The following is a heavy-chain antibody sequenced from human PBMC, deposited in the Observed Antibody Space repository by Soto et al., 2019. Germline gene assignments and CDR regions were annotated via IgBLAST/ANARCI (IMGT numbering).Heavy chain of an antibody. Sequence: SETLSRTCSVDGGSFSGYYWSWIRQPPGKGQEWIGEINHSGSTNYNPSLKSRVTISVDTSKNQFSLKLSSVTAVDTAVYYCALSRAAALIHYDYGMDVWGQGTTVTV. J-gene: IGHJ6*02. CDR3: ALSRAAALIHYDYGMDV. V-gene: IGHV4-34*01. D-gene: IGHD6-13*01. CDR2: INHSGST. CDR1: GGSFSGYY.